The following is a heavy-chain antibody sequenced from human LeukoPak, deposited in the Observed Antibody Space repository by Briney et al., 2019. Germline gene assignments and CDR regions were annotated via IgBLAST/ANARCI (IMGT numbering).Heavy chain of an antibody. CDR3: AKLGYYYGSGSYYTRDY. Sequence: GGSLRLSSAVSGFTSSSYAMSWVRQAPGKGLEWVSAISGSGGSTYYADSVKGRFTISRDNSKNTLYLQMNSLRAEDTAVYYCAKLGYYYGSGSYYTRDYWGQGTLVTVSS. CDR2: ISGSGGST. CDR1: GFTSSSYA. V-gene: IGHV3-23*01. J-gene: IGHJ4*02. D-gene: IGHD3-10*01.